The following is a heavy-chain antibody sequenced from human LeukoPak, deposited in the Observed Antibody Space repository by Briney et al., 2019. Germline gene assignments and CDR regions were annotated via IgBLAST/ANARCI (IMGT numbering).Heavy chain of an antibody. CDR3: ARGPYYDFWSDYYNPEYNWFDP. CDR2: ISYDGSNK. Sequence: GGSLRLSCAASGLTVTNAWMNWVRQAPGKGLEGVAVISYDGSNKYYADSVKGRFTISRDNSKNTLYLQMNSLRAEDTAVYYCARGPYYDFWSDYYNPEYNWFDPWGQGTLVTVSS. J-gene: IGHJ5*02. V-gene: IGHV3-30-3*01. D-gene: IGHD3-3*01. CDR1: GLTVTNAW.